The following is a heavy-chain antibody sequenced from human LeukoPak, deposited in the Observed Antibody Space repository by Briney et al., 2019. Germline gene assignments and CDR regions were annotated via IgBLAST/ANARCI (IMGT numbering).Heavy chain of an antibody. CDR1: GFTFSSFA. CDR3: AKRGSTSYRFDS. Sequence: GVSLRLSCAASGFTFSSFAMRWVRQAPGKGLEWVSSISGNGVGTYYADSVKGRFTISRDNSKNSLNLQMNSLRVEDTAVYYCAKRGSTSYRFDSWGQGTLVTVSS. V-gene: IGHV3-23*01. CDR2: ISGNGVGT. D-gene: IGHD2-2*01. J-gene: IGHJ4*02.